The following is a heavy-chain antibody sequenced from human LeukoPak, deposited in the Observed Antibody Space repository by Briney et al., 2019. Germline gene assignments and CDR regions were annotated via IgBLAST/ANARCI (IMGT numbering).Heavy chain of an antibody. CDR1: GFSLRDYS. J-gene: IGHJ4*02. CDR2: ISSSSRYT. D-gene: IGHD3-3*01. Sequence: GGSLRLSCAASGFSLRDYSMDWVRQAPGKGLEWVSSISSSSRYTFYVDSVKGRFTISRDNAKNSLYLQMNSLRVEDTAVYYCARDEARGYDFRPQDHWGQGTLVSVSS. V-gene: IGHV3-21*01. CDR3: ARDEARGYDFRPQDH.